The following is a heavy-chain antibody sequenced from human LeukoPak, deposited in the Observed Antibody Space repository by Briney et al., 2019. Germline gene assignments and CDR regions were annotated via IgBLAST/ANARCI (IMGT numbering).Heavy chain of an antibody. CDR1: GFSLRDYS. J-gene: IGHJ4*02. CDR2: ISSSSRYT. D-gene: IGHD3-3*01. Sequence: GGSLRLSCAASGFSLRDYSMDWVRQAPGKGLEWVSSISSSSRYTFYVDSVKGRFTISRDNAKNSLYLQMNSLRVEDTAVYYCARDEARGYDFRPQDHWGQGTLVSVSS. V-gene: IGHV3-21*01. CDR3: ARDEARGYDFRPQDH.